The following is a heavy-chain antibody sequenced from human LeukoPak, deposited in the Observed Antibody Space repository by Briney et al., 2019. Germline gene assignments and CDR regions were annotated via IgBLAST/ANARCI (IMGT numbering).Heavy chain of an antibody. CDR2: IKQDGSEK. J-gene: IGHJ4*02. V-gene: IGHV3-7*01. D-gene: IGHD6-19*01. CDR1: GFTFSTYW. CDR3: AKALAVAGTAFDY. Sequence: GGSLRLSCAASGFTFSTYWMSWVRQAPGKGLEWVANIKQDGSEKYYVDSVKGRFTISRDNAKNSLYLQMNSLRAEDTAVYYCAKALAVAGTAFDYWGQGTLVTVSS.